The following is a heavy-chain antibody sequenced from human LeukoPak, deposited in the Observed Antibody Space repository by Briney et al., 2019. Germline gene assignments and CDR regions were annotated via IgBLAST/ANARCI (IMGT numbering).Heavy chain of an antibody. D-gene: IGHD4-17*01. Sequence: PSETLSLTCTVSGGSISSSNYYMSWVRQAPGKGLEWVSVIYSGGSTYYADSVKGRFTISRDNSKNTLYLQMNSLRAEDTAVYYCASGDYGDYAVFYWGQGTLVTVSS. J-gene: IGHJ4*02. CDR3: ASGDYGDYAVFY. CDR2: IYSGGST. V-gene: IGHV3-53*01. CDR1: GGSISSSNYY.